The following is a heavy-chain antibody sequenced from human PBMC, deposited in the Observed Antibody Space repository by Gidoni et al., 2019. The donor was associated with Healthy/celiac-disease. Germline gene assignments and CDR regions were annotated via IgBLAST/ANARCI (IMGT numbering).Heavy chain of an antibody. CDR3: ARQYCSSTSCYPGGYYYYMDV. J-gene: IGHJ6*03. CDR1: GGSNSSGDYY. D-gene: IGHD2-2*01. CDR2: IYYSGST. V-gene: IGHV4-30-4*01. Sequence: GGSNSSGDYYWSWIRHPPGKGLEWIGYIYYSGSTYYNPSLKSRVTISVDTSKNQFSLKLSSVTAADTAVYYCARQYCSSTSCYPGGYYYYMDVWGKGTTVTVSS.